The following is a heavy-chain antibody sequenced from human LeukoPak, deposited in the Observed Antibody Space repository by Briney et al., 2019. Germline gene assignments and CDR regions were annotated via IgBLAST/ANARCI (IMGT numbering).Heavy chain of an antibody. Sequence: SVKVSCKASGFTFTNSAVQWVRQARGQRLEWIGWIVVGSGNTNYAQKFQERVTITRDMSTSTAYMELSSLRSEGTAVYYCAAVSMLENVWQGRDYWGQGTLVTVSS. CDR3: AAVSMLENVWQGRDY. J-gene: IGHJ4*02. D-gene: IGHD1-1*01. CDR1: GFTFTNSA. CDR2: IVVGSGNT. V-gene: IGHV1-58*01.